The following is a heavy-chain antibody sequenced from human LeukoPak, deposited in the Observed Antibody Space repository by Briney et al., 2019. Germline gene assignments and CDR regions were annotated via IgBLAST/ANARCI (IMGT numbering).Heavy chain of an antibody. CDR1: GGSISSSSYY. CDR3: AREFRGYYGSGSYYVPGIDAFDI. Sequence: TSETLSLTCTVSGGSISSSSYYWGWIRQPPGKGLEWLGSIYYSGSTYYNPSLKSRVTISVDTSKNQFSLKLSSVTAADTAVYYCAREFRGYYGSGSYYVPGIDAFDIWGQGTMVTVSS. J-gene: IGHJ3*02. V-gene: IGHV4-39*02. CDR2: IYYSGST. D-gene: IGHD3-10*01.